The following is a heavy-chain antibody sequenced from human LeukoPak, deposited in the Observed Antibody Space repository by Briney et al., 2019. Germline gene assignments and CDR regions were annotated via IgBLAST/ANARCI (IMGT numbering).Heavy chain of an antibody. J-gene: IGHJ3*02. Sequence: SETLSLTCAVSADSFSSHYWTWIRQPPGKGLEWIGYISYIWSTNYNPSLKSRVTISIDTSKNQFSLKLSSVTAADTAVYYCARDLVTVTKGFDIWGQGTMVSVSS. CDR1: ADSFSSHY. D-gene: IGHD4-17*01. CDR3: ARDLVTVTKGFDI. CDR2: ISYIWST. V-gene: IGHV4-59*11.